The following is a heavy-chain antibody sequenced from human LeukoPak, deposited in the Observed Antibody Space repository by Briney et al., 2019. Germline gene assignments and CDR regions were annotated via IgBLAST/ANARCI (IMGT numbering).Heavy chain of an antibody. CDR3: ARDWVSYYDSSGYRGYFDY. D-gene: IGHD3-22*01. V-gene: IGHV1-46*01. CDR2: INPSGGST. CDR1: GYPFTRYY. Sequence: ASVKVSCKASGYPFTRYYMHWVRQAPGQGLEWMGIINPSGGSTSYAQKFQGRVTMTRDTSTSTVYMELSSLRSEDTAVYYCARDWVSYYDSSGYRGYFDYWGQGTLVTVSS. J-gene: IGHJ4*02.